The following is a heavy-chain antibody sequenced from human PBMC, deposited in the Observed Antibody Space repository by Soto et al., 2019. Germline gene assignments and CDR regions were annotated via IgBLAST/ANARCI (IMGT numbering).Heavy chain of an antibody. D-gene: IGHD3-22*01. V-gene: IGHV1-69*04. CDR1: GGTFSSYT. CDR3: ARDSSGYYYYYYGMDV. J-gene: IGHJ6*02. Sequence: SVKVSCKASGGTFSSYTISWVRQAPGQGLEWMGRIIPILGIANYAQKFQGRVTITADKSTSTAYMELSSLRSEDTAVYYCARDSSGYYYYYYGMDVWGQGTTVTVSS. CDR2: IIPILGIA.